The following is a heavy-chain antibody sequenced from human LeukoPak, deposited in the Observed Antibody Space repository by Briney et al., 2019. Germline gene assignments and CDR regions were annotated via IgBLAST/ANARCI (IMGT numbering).Heavy chain of an antibody. CDR1: GYTCTSYG. CDR3: ARDTPQNYDSSPYYFDY. CDR2: ISAYNGNT. V-gene: IGHV1-18*01. J-gene: IGHJ4*02. Sequence: VKVSCKASGYTCTSYGISWVRQAPGQGLEWMGWISAYNGNTNYAQKLQGRVTMTTDTSTSTAYMELRSLRSDDTAVYYCARDTPQNYDSSPYYFDYWGQGTLVTVSS. D-gene: IGHD3-22*01.